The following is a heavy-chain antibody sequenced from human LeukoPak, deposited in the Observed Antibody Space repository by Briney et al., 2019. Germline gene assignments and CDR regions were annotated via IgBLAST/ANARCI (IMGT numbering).Heavy chain of an antibody. V-gene: IGHV4-34*01. D-gene: IGHD3-22*01. CDR2: INHGGST. CDR3: VRGKYYYDSSGTNGDY. J-gene: IGHJ4*02. Sequence: SETLSLTCAVSGGSFSGYYWSWIRQPPGKGLEWIGEINHGGSTNYNPSLKSRVTISVDTSKNQFTLKLSSVTAADTAVYYCVRGKYYYDSSGTNGDYWGQGTLVTVSS. CDR1: GGSFSGYY.